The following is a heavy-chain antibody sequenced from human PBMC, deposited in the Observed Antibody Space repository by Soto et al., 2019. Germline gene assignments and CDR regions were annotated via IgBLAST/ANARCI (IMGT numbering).Heavy chain of an antibody. D-gene: IGHD2-2*02. CDR1: GFTFSDYA. V-gene: IGHV3-23*01. Sequence: EVQLLDSGGGLVQPGGSLRLSCTASGFTFSDYAMSWVRQPPGKGLEWVSVISAGGSTYYADSGKGRFTVSRANSKNTLYLQMNRLRADDTAVYYCANVPIWCSSTSCYTEGFDYWGQGTLVTVSS. CDR3: ANVPIWCSSTSCYTEGFDY. CDR2: ISAGGST. J-gene: IGHJ4*02.